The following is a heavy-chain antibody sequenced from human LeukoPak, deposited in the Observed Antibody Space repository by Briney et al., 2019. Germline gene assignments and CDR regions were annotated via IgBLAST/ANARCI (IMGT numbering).Heavy chain of an antibody. CDR1: GFTFSSYG. CDR2: ISYDGSNK. CDR3: AKLAAAGTSPALDY. Sequence: PGRSLRLSCAASGFTFSSYGMHWVRQAPGKGLEWVAVISYDGSNKYYADSVKGRFTISRDNSKNTLYLQMNSLRAEDTAAYYCAKLAAAGTSPALDYWGQGTLVTVSS. V-gene: IGHV3-30*18. J-gene: IGHJ4*02. D-gene: IGHD6-13*01.